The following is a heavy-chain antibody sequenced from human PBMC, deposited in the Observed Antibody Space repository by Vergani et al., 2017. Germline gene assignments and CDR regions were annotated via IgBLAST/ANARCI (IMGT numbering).Heavy chain of an antibody. CDR2: IRDKAYNYAT. D-gene: IGHD3/OR15-3a*01. V-gene: IGHV3-73*02. CDR3: FYDFWAGYDSGDV. J-gene: IGHJ6*04. Sequence: EAHLVESGGGLVQPGESLKLSCATSGLTFSDSAIHWLRQTSGKGLEWIGRIRDKAYNYATVYAVSVKGRFTISRDDSKKTAYLQMNGLTTEDTAVYYCFYDFWAGYDSGDVWGKGTTVTVSS. CDR1: GLTFSDSA.